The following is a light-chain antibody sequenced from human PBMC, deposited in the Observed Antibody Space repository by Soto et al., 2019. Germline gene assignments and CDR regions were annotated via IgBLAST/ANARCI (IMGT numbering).Light chain of an antibody. V-gene: IGKV3-15*01. CDR2: GAS. CDR3: QQYNNWPPVT. Sequence: EIVMTQSPVTLSVSPGERVTLSCRASQSVSNNLAWYQQKSGQAPRLLIYGASTRVTGIPARFSGSGSGTEFTLTISSLQAEDLAIYDGQQYNNWPPVTFDQGARLDIK. J-gene: IGKJ5*01. CDR1: QSVSNN.